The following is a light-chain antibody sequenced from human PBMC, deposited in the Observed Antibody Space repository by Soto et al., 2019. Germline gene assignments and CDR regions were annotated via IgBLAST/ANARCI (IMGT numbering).Light chain of an antibody. CDR3: SSYTTSNTRQIV. CDR1: SSDVGGYNY. J-gene: IGLJ1*01. V-gene: IGLV2-14*03. CDR2: DVS. Sequence: LTHPASVSGSPGQSINISCTGTSSDVGGYNYVSWYQHHPGKAPKLIIYDVSNRPSGVSNPFSGSKSGNTAPLTISGLQPEEEADYYCSSYTTSNTRQIVFGTGTKVTVL.